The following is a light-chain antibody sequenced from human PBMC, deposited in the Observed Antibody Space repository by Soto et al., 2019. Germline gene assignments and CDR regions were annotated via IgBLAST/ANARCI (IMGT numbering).Light chain of an antibody. CDR3: QQANSFPLT. CDR1: QDINSW. V-gene: IGKV1-12*01. CDR2: AAS. J-gene: IGKJ4*01. Sequence: DTPMTQSPSSVSASVGDRVTITCRASQDINSWLAWYQQRPGKAPKLLIYAASTLQSGVPSRFSGSGSGSDFTLTISSLQPEDFATYYWQQANSFPLTFGGGTKVEIK.